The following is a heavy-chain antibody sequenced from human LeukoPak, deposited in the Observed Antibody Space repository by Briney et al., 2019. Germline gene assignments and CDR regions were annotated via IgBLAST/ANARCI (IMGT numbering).Heavy chain of an antibody. D-gene: IGHD1-26*01. V-gene: IGHV4-39*01. Sequence: SETLSLTCIVSDGSISSSSYNWGWIRQPPGKGLEWIGNLFYTGETFYNPSLNSRVTISVDRSKSQFSLRLSSVTAADTAVYYCARTDSGRYSYFDYWGQGTLVTVSS. J-gene: IGHJ4*02. CDR1: DGSISSSSYN. CDR3: ARTDSGRYSYFDY. CDR2: LFYTGET.